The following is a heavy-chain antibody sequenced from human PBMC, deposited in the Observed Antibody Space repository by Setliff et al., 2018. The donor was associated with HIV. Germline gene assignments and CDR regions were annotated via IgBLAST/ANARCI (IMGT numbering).Heavy chain of an antibody. CDR1: GLTFRSAW. CDR3: TADLPGGISDCFDF. CDR2: IKSEAFGGTP. V-gene: IGHV3-15*01. Sequence: GGSLRLSCSASGLTFRSAWMSWVRQAPGKGLEWVGRIKSEAFGGTPGYPAPLKGRFTISRDDSKDTVYLQIDSLKTEDTAVYYCTADLPGGISDCFDFWGQGTLVTVSS. D-gene: IGHD3-3*02. J-gene: IGHJ4*02.